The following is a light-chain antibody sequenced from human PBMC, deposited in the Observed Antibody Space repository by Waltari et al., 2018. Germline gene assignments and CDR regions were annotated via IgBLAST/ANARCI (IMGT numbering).Light chain of an antibody. J-gene: IGKJ1*01. CDR2: WAS. Sequence: DIVMTQSPDSLAVSLGERATSNCKSSQSVLYSPNNKNYLAWYQQKPGQPPQLLIYWASTRESGVPDRFSGSGSGTDFTLTISSLQAEDVAVYYCHQYANSPWTFGQGTKVEVK. V-gene: IGKV4-1*01. CDR3: HQYANSPWT. CDR1: QSVLYSPNNKNY.